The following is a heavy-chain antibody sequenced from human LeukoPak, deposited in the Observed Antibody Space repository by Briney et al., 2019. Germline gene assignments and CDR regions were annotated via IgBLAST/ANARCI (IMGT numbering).Heavy chain of an antibody. J-gene: IGHJ4*02. D-gene: IGHD4-17*01. V-gene: IGHV3-23*01. Sequence: PGGSLRLSCTASGFTFSSYAMNWVRQAPGKGLDWVSVITNGGTTYYADSVKGRFTISRDNSKSTLFLQMNSLRAEDTAIYYCTKDLSALQWAGYETTVTEGYWGQGTLVTVSS. CDR2: ITNGGTT. CDR1: GFTFSSYA. CDR3: TKDLSALQWAGYETTVTEGY.